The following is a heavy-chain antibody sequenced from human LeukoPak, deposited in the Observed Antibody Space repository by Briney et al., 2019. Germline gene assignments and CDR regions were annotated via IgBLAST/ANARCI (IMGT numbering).Heavy chain of an antibody. CDR2: ISAYNGNT. Sequence: GASVKVSCKASGYTFTSYGISWVRQAPGQGLEWMGWISAYNGNTNYAQKLQGRVTMTTDTSTSTAYMELRSLRSDDTAVYYCARSGAPTYDSSIYYPNYFDFWGQGTLVTVSS. V-gene: IGHV1-18*01. CDR3: ARSGAPTYDSSIYYPNYFDF. CDR1: GYTFTSYG. J-gene: IGHJ4*02. D-gene: IGHD3-22*01.